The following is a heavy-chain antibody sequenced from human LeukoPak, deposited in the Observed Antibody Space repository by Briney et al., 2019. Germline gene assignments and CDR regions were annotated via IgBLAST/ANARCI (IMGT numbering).Heavy chain of an antibody. CDR2: FDPEDGET. V-gene: IGHV1-24*01. CDR1: GYTLTELS. Sequence: VASVKVSCKVSGYTLTELSMHWVRQAPGKGLEWMGGFDPEDGETIYAQKFQGRVTMTEDTSTDTAYMELSSLRSEDTAVYYCATLWATGYGSHDAFDIWGQGTMVTVSS. J-gene: IGHJ3*02. CDR3: ATLWATGYGSHDAFDI. D-gene: IGHD5-12*01.